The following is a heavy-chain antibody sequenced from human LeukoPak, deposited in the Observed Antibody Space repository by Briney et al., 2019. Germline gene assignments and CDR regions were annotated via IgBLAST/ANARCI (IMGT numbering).Heavy chain of an antibody. V-gene: IGHV3-21*01. CDR3: ARDRIAAAVSTAFDY. CDR2: ISSSSSYI. Sequence: GGSLRLSCAASGFTFSSYSMNWVRQAPGKGLEWVSSISSSSSYIYYADSVKGRFTISRDNAKNSLYLQMNSLRAEDTAVYYCARDRIAAAVSTAFDYWGQGTLVAVSS. CDR1: GFTFSSYS. J-gene: IGHJ4*02. D-gene: IGHD6-13*01.